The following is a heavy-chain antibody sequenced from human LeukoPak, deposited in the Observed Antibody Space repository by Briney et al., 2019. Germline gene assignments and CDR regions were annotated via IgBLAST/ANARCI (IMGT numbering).Heavy chain of an antibody. Sequence: SETLSLTCTVSGYSISSGYYWGWIRQPPGKGLEGIGSIYHSGSTYYNPSLKSRVTISVDTSKNQFSLKLSSVTAADTAVYYCARGGVTYYFDYWGQGTLVTVSS. J-gene: IGHJ4*02. CDR3: ARGGVTYYFDY. CDR2: IYHSGST. D-gene: IGHD4-23*01. CDR1: GYSISSGYY. V-gene: IGHV4-38-2*02.